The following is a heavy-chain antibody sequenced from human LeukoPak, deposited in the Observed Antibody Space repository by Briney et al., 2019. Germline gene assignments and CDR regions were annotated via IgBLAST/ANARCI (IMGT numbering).Heavy chain of an antibody. CDR2: IKQDGSEK. Sequence: GGSLRLSCAASGFTFSSYWMSWVRQAPGKGLEWVANIKQDGSEKYHVDSVKGRFTISRDNAKNSLYLQMNSLRAEDTAVYYCAREGIAVAGTYFDYWGQGTLVTVSS. CDR3: AREGIAVAGTYFDY. D-gene: IGHD6-19*01. V-gene: IGHV3-7*01. J-gene: IGHJ4*02. CDR1: GFTFSSYW.